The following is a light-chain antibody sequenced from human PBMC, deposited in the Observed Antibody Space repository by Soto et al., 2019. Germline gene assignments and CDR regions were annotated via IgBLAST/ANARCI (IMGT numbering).Light chain of an antibody. CDR1: QYINTR. V-gene: IGKV3-11*01. J-gene: IGKJ1*01. CDR3: HQRQSWPRT. Sequence: EIVLTQSPATLSSFPGDRVTLSCRASQYINTRLAWYQHRPGQAPRLLIYQTSIRAAGIPARFSASGTGTEFTLTISDAKPEDFEVYYCHQRQSWPRTFGQGTKVDIK. CDR2: QTS.